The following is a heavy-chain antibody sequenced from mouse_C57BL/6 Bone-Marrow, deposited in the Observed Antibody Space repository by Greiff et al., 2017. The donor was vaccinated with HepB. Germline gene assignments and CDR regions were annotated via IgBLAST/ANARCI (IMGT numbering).Heavy chain of an antibody. CDR1: GYTFTSYW. Sequence: QVQLQQPGAELVRPGSSVKLSCKASGYTFTSYWMHWVKQRPIQGLEWIGNIDPSDSETHYNQKFKDKATLTVYKSSSTAYMQLSSLTSEDSAVYYCARSWYGYPYAMDYWGQGTSVTVSS. D-gene: IGHD2-2*01. J-gene: IGHJ4*01. V-gene: IGHV1-52*01. CDR3: ARSWYGYPYAMDY. CDR2: IDPSDSET.